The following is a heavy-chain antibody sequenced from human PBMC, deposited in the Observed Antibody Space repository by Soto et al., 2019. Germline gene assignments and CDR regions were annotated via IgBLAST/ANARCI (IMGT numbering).Heavy chain of an antibody. D-gene: IGHD4-17*01. CDR2: INPNSGGT. Sequence: ASVKVSCKASGYTFTGNYIHWVRQAPGQGLEWKGWINPNSGGTNYAQKFQGWVTMTRDTSISTAYMELSRLKSDDTAVYYCARASSTVTFFDYWGQGTLVTVSS. CDR1: GYTFTGNY. CDR3: ARASSTVTFFDY. J-gene: IGHJ4*02. V-gene: IGHV1-2*04.